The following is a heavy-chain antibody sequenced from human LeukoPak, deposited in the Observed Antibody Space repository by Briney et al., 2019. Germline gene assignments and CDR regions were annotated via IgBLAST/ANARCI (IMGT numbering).Heavy chain of an antibody. J-gene: IGHJ4*02. CDR2: ITSGGDYI. D-gene: IGHD3-9*01. Sequence: PGGSLRLSCAASGFTFSTFPMIWVRQAPGKGLEWVSSITSGGDYIYYADSVKGRFTTSRDNAKNSLSLQLNSLRVEDTAVYYCARGHYDVLAASYKWTPDYWGQGTLVTVSS. CDR1: GFTFSTFP. CDR3: ARGHYDVLAASYKWTPDY. V-gene: IGHV3-21*01.